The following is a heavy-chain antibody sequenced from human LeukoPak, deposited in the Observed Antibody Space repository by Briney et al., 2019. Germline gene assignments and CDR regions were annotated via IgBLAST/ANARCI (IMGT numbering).Heavy chain of an antibody. CDR3: ARDRVATIFTYHPMFDS. V-gene: IGHV3-53*01. Sequence: GGSLRLSCAASKFTLTNNCRIWVRQAPGKGLDGGRSFYIDSVKGRFTISRDNAKSTLYLQMNSLRVEDTAVYYCARDRVATIFTYHPMFDSWGPGTLVTVSS. J-gene: IGHJ5*01. CDR2: GGRS. D-gene: IGHD3-10*02. CDR1: KFTLTNNC.